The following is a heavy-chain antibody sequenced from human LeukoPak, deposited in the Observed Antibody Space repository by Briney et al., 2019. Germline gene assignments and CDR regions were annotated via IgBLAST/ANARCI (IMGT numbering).Heavy chain of an antibody. V-gene: IGHV3-30*18. D-gene: IGHD6-13*01. J-gene: IGHJ3*02. CDR2: ISYDGSNK. CDR1: GFTFSGYG. CDR3: AKDHPYSSSYDAFDI. Sequence: QPGGSLRLSCAASGFTFSGYGMHWVRQAPGKGLEWVAVISYDGSNKYYADSVKGRFTISRDNSKNTLYLQMNSLRAEDTAVYYCAKDHPYSSSYDAFDIWGQGTMVTVSS.